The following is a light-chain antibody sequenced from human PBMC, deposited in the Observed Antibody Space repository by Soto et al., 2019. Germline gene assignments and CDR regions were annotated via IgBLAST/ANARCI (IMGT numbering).Light chain of an antibody. CDR3: HQYNDWPTWT. V-gene: IGKV3-15*01. CDR1: QSVGIK. CDR2: DAS. Sequence: EKVMTQSPATLSVSPGERATLSCRASQSVGIKLGWYQQKPGQSTRLIIYDASTRAAGIPARFSGSGSGTEFTLTISSLHSEDFAVYYCHQYNDWPTWTFGQGTKVEVK. J-gene: IGKJ1*01.